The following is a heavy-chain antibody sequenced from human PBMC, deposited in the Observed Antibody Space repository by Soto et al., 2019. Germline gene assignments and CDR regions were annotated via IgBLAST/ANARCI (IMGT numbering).Heavy chain of an antibody. V-gene: IGHV1-2*04. CDR2: INVNSGVT. Sequence: ASVKVSCKASGYTFTDYYVHWVRQAPGQGLEWMGWINVNSGVTNLAQKVQDWVTLSRDTSVSTAYMELNRLKSDGTAVFFCARGVSGWSPFDLWGQEPWSPSPQ. D-gene: IGHD6-19*01. CDR3: ARGVSGWSPFDL. J-gene: IGHJ4*01. CDR1: GYTFTDYY.